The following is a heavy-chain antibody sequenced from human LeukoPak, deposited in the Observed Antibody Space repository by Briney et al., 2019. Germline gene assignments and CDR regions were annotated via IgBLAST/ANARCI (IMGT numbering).Heavy chain of an antibody. CDR2: IYTSGST. J-gene: IGHJ4*02. D-gene: IGHD5-24*01. CDR3: ARSDGYNHDY. CDR1: GGSISSYY. V-gene: IGHV4-4*09. Sequence: SETLSLTCTVSGGSISSYYWSWIRQPPGKGLEWIGYIYTSGSTNYNTSLKSRVTISVDTSKNQFSLKLSSVTAADTAVYYCARSDGYNHDYWGQGTLVTVSS.